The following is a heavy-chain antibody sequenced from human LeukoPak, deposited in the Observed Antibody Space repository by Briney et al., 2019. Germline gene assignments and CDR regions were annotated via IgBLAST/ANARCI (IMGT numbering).Heavy chain of an antibody. V-gene: IGHV3-11*01. CDR3: ARVKLGSLNAFDI. J-gene: IGHJ3*02. CDR2: ISTSGGTI. Sequence: GGSLRLSCAASGFTFSDYYMSWVRQAPGKGLEWVSYISTSGGTIYYADSVKGRFTISRDNAKNSLFLQMNSLRAEDTAVYYCARVKLGSLNAFDIWGQGTMVTVSS. D-gene: IGHD7-27*01. CDR1: GFTFSDYY.